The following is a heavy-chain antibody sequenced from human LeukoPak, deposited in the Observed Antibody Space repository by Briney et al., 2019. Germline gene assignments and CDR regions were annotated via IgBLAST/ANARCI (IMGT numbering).Heavy chain of an antibody. CDR3: ERADIRAIASSGWYGFDY. CDR1: GYTFTSYG. CDR2: ISGYNGNT. D-gene: IGHD6-19*01. J-gene: IGHJ4*02. V-gene: IGHV1-18*01. Sequence: ASVKVSCKASGYTFTSYGISWVRQAPGQGLEWMGWISGYNGNTNYAQKFQGRVTMTTDTSTSTAYMELRSLRSDDAAVYYCERADIRAIASSGWYGFDYWGQGTLVTVSS.